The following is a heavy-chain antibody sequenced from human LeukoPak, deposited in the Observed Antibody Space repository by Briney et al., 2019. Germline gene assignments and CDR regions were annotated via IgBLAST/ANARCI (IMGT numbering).Heavy chain of an antibody. CDR2: INAGNGNT. J-gene: IGHJ4*02. D-gene: IGHD3-3*01. Sequence: GASVKVSCKVSGYTLTELSMHWVRQAPGKGLEWMGWINAGNGNTKYSQKFQGRVTITRDTSASTAYMELSSLRSEDTAVYYCARDLEVFVGGSDYWGQGTLVTVSS. CDR1: GYTLTELS. CDR3: ARDLEVFVGGSDY. V-gene: IGHV1-3*01.